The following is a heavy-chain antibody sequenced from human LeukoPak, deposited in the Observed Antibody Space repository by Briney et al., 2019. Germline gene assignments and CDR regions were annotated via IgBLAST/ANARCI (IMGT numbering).Heavy chain of an antibody. CDR3: ASGGDSYLFDY. CDR2: IYTSGST. Sequence: PSETLSLTCTVSGGSISSYYWSWIRQPAGKGLEWIGRIYTSGSTNYNPSLKSRVTISVDTSKNQFSLKLSSVTAADTAVYYCASGGDSYLFDYWGQGTLVTVSS. J-gene: IGHJ4*02. V-gene: IGHV4-4*07. D-gene: IGHD2-21*02. CDR1: GGSISSYY.